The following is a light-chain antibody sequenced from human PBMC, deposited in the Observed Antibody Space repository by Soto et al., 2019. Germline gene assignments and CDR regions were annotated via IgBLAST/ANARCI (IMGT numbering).Light chain of an antibody. CDR2: EVN. CDR1: SSDVGGYNY. J-gene: IGLJ1*01. Sequence: QSALTQPPSASGSPGRPVTISGTGTSSDVGGYNYVSWYQQHPGKVPKLMVYEVNKRPSGVPDRFSGSKSGNTASLTVSGLQAEDEADYYCTSYAGGNNVFGTGTKLTVL. CDR3: TSYAGGNNV. V-gene: IGLV2-8*01.